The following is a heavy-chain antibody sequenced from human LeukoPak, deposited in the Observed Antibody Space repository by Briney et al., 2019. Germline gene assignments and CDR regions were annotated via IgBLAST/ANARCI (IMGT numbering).Heavy chain of an antibody. CDR2: IKEDGGEK. Sequence: GGSLRLSCVASGFTFSRYWMSWVRQAPGKGLEWVANIKEDGGEKFHVDSVKGRFTISRDNAKKSLYLQMNSLRAEDTAVYFCARVLGCTNGVCHDAFDIWGQGTVVTVSS. CDR3: ARVLGCTNGVCHDAFDI. J-gene: IGHJ3*02. CDR1: GFTFSRYW. V-gene: IGHV3-7*01. D-gene: IGHD2-8*01.